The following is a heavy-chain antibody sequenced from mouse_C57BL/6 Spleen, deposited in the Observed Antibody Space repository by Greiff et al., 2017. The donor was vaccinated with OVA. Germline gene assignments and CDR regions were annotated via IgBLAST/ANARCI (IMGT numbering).Heavy chain of an antibody. Sequence: QVQLQQSDAELVKPGASVKISCKVSGYTFTDHTIHWMKQRPEQGLEWIGYIYPRDGSTKYNEKFKGKATVTADKSSSTAYMQLNSLTSEDSAVYFCARSGDYCYDYDGYFDYWGQGTTLTVSS. D-gene: IGHD2-4*01. V-gene: IGHV1-78*01. CDR1: GYTFTDHT. CDR2: IYPRDGST. CDR3: ARSGDYCYDYDGYFDY. J-gene: IGHJ2*01.